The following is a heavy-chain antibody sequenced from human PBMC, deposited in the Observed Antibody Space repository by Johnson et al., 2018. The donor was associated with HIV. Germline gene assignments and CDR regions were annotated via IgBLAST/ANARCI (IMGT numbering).Heavy chain of an antibody. CDR1: GFTFSSYA. CDR2: ISGSGGST. J-gene: IGHJ3*02. V-gene: IGHV3-23*04. CDR3: ARDRDRLNWNYGALDI. D-gene: IGHD1-7*01. Sequence: VQLVESGGGVVQPGRSLRLSCAASGFTFSSYAMSWVRQAPGKGLEWVSAISGSGGSTYYADSVKGRFTISRDNSKNTLYLQMNSLRAEDTAVYYCARDRDRLNWNYGALDIWGQGTMVTVSS.